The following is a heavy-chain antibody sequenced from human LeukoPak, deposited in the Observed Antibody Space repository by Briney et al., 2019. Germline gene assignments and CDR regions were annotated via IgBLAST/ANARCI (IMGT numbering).Heavy chain of an antibody. V-gene: IGHV1-69*13. J-gene: IGHJ4*02. Sequence: SVKVSCKASGGTFSSYAISWVRQAPGQGLEWMGGIIPIFGTANYAQKFQGRVTITADESTSTAYMELSRLRSDDTAVYYCAREESVSSSGWYVYWGQGTLVTVSS. CDR2: IIPIFGTA. CDR3: AREESVSSSGWYVY. CDR1: GGTFSSYA. D-gene: IGHD6-19*01.